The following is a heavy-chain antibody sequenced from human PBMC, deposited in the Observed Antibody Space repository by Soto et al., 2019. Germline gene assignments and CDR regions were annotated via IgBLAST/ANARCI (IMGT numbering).Heavy chain of an antibody. J-gene: IGHJ4*02. CDR2: ISYDGSNK. CDR1: GFTFSSYG. CDR3: AKDLGYYYDRSGYLDY. Sequence: GGSLRLSCAASGFTFSSYGMHWVRQAPGKGLEWVAVISYDGSNKYYADSVKGRFTVSRDNSKNTLYLQMNSLRAEDTAVYYCAKDLGYYYDRSGYLDYWGQGTLVTVSS. V-gene: IGHV3-30*18. D-gene: IGHD3-22*01.